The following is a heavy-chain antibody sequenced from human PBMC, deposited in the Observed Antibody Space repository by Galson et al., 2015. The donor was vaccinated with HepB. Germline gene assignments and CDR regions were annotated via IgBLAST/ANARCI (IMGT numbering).Heavy chain of an antibody. CDR3: ARGKYDSGTDYYFDY. V-gene: IGHV3-21*01. CDR1: GFSFSSYS. CDR2: ISSSSIYI. Sequence: SLRLYCAASGFSFSSYSMNWVRQAPGKGLEWVSAISSSSIYIYQADSVKGRFTTSRDNAKNPLYLQMNSLRAEDTAVYYCARGKYDSGTDYYFDYWGQGTLVTVSS. J-gene: IGHJ4*02. D-gene: IGHD3-22*01.